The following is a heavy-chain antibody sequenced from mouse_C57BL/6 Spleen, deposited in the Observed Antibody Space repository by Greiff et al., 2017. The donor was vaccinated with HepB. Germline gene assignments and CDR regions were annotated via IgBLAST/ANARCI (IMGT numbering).Heavy chain of an antibody. Sequence: VQLQQSGAELVRPGASVTLSCKASGYTFTDYEMHWVKQTPVHGLEWIGAIDPETGGTAYNQKFKGKAILTADKSSSTAYMERRSLTSEDSAVYYCTRGGYGKGGFAYWGQGTLVTVSA. CDR1: GYTFTDYE. J-gene: IGHJ3*01. V-gene: IGHV1-15*01. CDR3: TRGGYGKGGFAY. D-gene: IGHD2-1*01. CDR2: IDPETGGT.